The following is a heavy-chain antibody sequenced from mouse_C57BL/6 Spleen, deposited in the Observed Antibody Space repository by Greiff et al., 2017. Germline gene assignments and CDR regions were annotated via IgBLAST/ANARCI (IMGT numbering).Heavy chain of an antibody. CDR1: GYTFTDYY. J-gene: IGHJ3*01. Sequence: VQLQQSGPELVKPGASVKISCKASGYTFTDYYMNWVKQSHGKSLEWIGDINPNNGGTSYIQKFKGKATLTVDKSSSTAYMELRSLTSEDSAVYYCVPYYYGSSPFAYWGQGTLVTVSA. D-gene: IGHD1-1*01. CDR3: VPYYYGSSPFAY. V-gene: IGHV1-26*01. CDR2: INPNNGGT.